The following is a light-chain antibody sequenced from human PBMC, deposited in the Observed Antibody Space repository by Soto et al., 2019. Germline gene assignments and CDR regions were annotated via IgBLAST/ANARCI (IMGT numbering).Light chain of an antibody. J-gene: IGLJ3*02. CDR2: GNS. Sequence: QSVLTQPPSVSGAPGQRVTISFTGSSSNIGAGYDVHWYQQLPGTAPKLLSYGNSNRPSGVPDRFSGSKSGTSASLAITGLQAEDEADYYCQSYDSSLSGWVFGGGTKVTVL. V-gene: IGLV1-40*01. CDR3: QSYDSSLSGWV. CDR1: SSNIGAGYD.